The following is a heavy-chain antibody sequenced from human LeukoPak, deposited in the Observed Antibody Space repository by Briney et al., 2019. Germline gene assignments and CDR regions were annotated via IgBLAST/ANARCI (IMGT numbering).Heavy chain of an antibody. J-gene: IGHJ3*02. CDR1: GFTFSSYS. CDR3: ARDQGIAVAGTDAFDI. D-gene: IGHD6-19*01. Sequence: GGSLRLSCAASGFTFSSYSMNWVRQAPGKGLEWVSSISSSSSYIYYADSVKGRFTISRDNAKNPLYLQMNSLRAEDTAVYYCARDQGIAVAGTDAFDIWGQGTMVTVSS. CDR2: ISSSSSYI. V-gene: IGHV3-21*01.